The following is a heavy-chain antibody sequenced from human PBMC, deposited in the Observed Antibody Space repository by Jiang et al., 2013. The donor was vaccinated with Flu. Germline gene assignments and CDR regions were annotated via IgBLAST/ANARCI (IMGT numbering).Heavy chain of an antibody. CDR1: GGSISSYY. J-gene: IGHJ3*02. V-gene: IGHV4-59*01. CDR2: IYYSGST. D-gene: IGHD5-18*01. Sequence: GPGLVKPSETPSLTCTVSGGSISSYYWSWIRQPPGKGLEWIGYIYYSGSTNYNPSLKSRVTISVDTSKNQFSLKLSSVTAADTAVYYCARAGGYSYGSDAFDIWGQGTMVTVSS. CDR3: ARAGGYSYGSDAFDI.